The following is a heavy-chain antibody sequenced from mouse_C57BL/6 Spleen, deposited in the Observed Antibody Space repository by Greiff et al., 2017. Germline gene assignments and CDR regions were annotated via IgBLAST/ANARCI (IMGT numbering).Heavy chain of an antibody. Sequence: VQLKQSGPELVKPGASVKIPCKASGYTFTDYNMDWVKQSHGKSLEWIGDINPNNGGTIYNQKFKGKATLTVDKSSSTAYMELRSLTSEDTAVYYCARSSNYAYAMDYWGQGTSVTVSS. D-gene: IGHD2-5*01. J-gene: IGHJ4*01. V-gene: IGHV1-18*01. CDR2: INPNNGGT. CDR3: ARSSNYAYAMDY. CDR1: GYTFTDYN.